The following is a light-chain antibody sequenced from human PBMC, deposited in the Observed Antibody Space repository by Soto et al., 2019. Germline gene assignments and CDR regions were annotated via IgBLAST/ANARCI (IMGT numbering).Light chain of an antibody. J-gene: IGKJ4*01. CDR3: QQYGSSALT. CDR2: GAS. V-gene: IGKV3-20*01. CDR1: QSVSSSY. Sequence: EIVLTQSPATLSLTPGERATLSFRASQSVSSSYLAWYQQKPGQAPRLLIYGASSRATGIPDRFSGSGSGTDFTLTISRLEPEDFAVYYCQQYGSSALTFGGGTKVDIK.